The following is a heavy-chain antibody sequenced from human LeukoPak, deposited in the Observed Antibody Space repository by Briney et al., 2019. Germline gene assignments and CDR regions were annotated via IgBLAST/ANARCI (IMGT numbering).Heavy chain of an antibody. V-gene: IGHV5-51*01. CDR3: ARQGPSDY. CDR2: IFPRDSDT. J-gene: IGHJ4*02. Sequence: GESLKISCKTSGYIFSTSWIGWVRQLPGKGLDWMGIIFPRDSDTRYSPSFQGQVTISADKSISTAYLQWSSLRASDTAIYYCARQGPSDYWGQGTLVTVSS. CDR1: GYIFSTSW.